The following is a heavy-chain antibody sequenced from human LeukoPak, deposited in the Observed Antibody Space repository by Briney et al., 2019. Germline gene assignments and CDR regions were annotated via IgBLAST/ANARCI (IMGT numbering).Heavy chain of an antibody. D-gene: IGHD6-25*01. CDR3: ARVDRSRAAGWSFDI. Sequence: PGGSLRLSCAASGFTVSINYMSWVRQAPGKGLEWVSVISSGGSTFYADSVKGRFTISRDSSKNTLHLQMNSLRGEDTAVYYCARVDRSRAAGWSFDIWGQGTMVTVSS. V-gene: IGHV3-66*01. CDR1: GFTVSINY. CDR2: ISSGGST. J-gene: IGHJ3*02.